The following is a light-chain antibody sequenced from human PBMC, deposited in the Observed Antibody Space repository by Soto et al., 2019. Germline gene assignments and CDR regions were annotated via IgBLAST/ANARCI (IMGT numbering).Light chain of an antibody. CDR1: QSIDKW. V-gene: IGKV1-5*03. CDR3: QQYNKFSWT. CDR2: KAS. J-gene: IGKJ1*01. Sequence: DIQMTQSPSTLSASVGDRVTITCRASQSIDKWVAWYQQKPGKAPKLLIWKASLLPNGVPSSFSDSVSGTDFTPPSSSLQPDDVGSYFCQQYNKFSWTFRQGPKVEIK.